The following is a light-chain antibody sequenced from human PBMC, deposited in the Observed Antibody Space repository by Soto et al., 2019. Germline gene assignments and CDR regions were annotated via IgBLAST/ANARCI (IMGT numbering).Light chain of an antibody. J-gene: IGKJ1*01. V-gene: IGKV3-15*01. Sequence: EIVMTQSPVTLSVSPGKRATLSCRASQSISSNLAWYQQKPGQAPRLLIYGASIRATGIPAKFSGSGSGTEFTLTITSLQSEDFAVYYCQHYNNWPPWTFGQGTKVEVK. CDR3: QHYNNWPPWT. CDR1: QSISSN. CDR2: GAS.